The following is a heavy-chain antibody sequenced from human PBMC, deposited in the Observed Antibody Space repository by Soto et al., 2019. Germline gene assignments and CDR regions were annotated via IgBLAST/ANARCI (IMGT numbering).Heavy chain of an antibody. Sequence: ASVKVSCKASGYTFTSYDMHWVRQAPGQRLEWMGWINAGNGNTKYSQKFQGRVTITRDTSASKAYMELSSLRSEDTAVYYCARAVAVPADFDYWGQGTLVTVSS. V-gene: IGHV1-3*01. CDR1: GYTFTSYD. CDR3: ARAVAVPADFDY. J-gene: IGHJ4*02. D-gene: IGHD6-19*01. CDR2: INAGNGNT.